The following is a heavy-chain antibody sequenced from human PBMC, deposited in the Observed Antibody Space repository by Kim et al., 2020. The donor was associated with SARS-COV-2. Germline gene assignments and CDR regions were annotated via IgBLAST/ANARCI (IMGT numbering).Heavy chain of an antibody. V-gene: IGHV6-1*01. CDR3: ARDRQRAGTGVDY. J-gene: IGHJ4*02. CDR2: TYYRSKWYT. D-gene: IGHD6-19*01. Sequence: SQTLSLTCDISGDSVSSNSSAWNWIRQSPSRGLEWLGRTYYRSKWYTVYALSVKGRITINPDTSKNKFSLQLNSVTPEDTAVYYCARDRQRAGTGVDYWGQGTLVTVSS. CDR1: GDSVSSNSSA.